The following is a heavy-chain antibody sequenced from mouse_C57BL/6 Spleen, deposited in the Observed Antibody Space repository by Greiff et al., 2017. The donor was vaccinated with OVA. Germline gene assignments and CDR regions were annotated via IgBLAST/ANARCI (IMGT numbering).Heavy chain of an antibody. V-gene: IGHV5-17*01. CDR1: GFTFSDYG. J-gene: IGHJ3*01. CDR2: ISSGSSTI. D-gene: IGHD2-5*01. CDR3: ARGSNYGAWFAY. Sequence: EVQVVESGGGLVKPGGSLKLSCAASGFTFSDYGMHWVRQAPEKGLEGVAYISSGSSTIYYADTVKGRFTISRDNAKNTLFLQMTSLRSEDTAMYYCARGSNYGAWFAYWGQGTLVTVSA.